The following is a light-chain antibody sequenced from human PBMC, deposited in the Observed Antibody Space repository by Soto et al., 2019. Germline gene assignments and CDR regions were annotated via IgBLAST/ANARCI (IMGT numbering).Light chain of an antibody. V-gene: IGLV2-11*01. CDR3: CPYAGRDTLYV. CDR1: STDVGGYNY. CDR2: DVS. J-gene: IGLJ1*01. Sequence: QSVVSQPRSVSVSLGQAVAISCTGTSTDVGGYNYVSWYQQHPGKVPKLMLYDVSKRPSGVPDRFSGSKSGNTASLTISGLQAEDEADYYCCPYAGRDTLYVFGSGTKVTVL.